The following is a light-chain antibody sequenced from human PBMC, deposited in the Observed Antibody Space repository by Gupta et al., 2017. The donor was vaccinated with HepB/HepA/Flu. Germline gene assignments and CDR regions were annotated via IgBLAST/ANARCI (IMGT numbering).Light chain of an antibody. CDR2: AAS. CDR1: QSISSY. V-gene: IGKV1-39*01. J-gene: IGKJ1*01. CDR3: QQGNSTLRT. Sequence: QLPQSPSSLSASVGDRVTITCRASQSISSYLNWYQQKPGKAPKLLIYAASSLQSGVPSRFSGSGSGTEFTLTISRLQPDDFATYYCQQGNSTLRTFGQGTTVEIK.